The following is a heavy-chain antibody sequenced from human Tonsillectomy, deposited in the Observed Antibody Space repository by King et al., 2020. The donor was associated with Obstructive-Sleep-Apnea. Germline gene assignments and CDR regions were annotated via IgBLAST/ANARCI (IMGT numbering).Heavy chain of an antibody. J-gene: IGHJ4*02. D-gene: IGHD3-10*01. CDR2: ISSSSSTI. CDR1: GFTFSSYS. V-gene: IGHV3-48*04. CDR3: ARVGPEELWFGELSATTDY. Sequence: VQLVESGGGLVQPGGSLRLSCVASGFTFSSYSMNWVRQAPGKGLEWISYISSSSSTIYYADSVKGRFTISRDNAKNSLYLQMNSLRAEDTAVYYCARVGPEELWFGELSATTDYWGQGTLVTVSS.